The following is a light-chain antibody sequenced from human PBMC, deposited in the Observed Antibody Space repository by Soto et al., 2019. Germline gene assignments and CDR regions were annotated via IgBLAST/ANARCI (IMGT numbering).Light chain of an antibody. J-gene: IGLJ1*01. Sequence: QSVLTQPASVSGSPGQSVTISCTGTSGDVGGYNYVSWYQQYPGKAPKLIIYDVSNRPSGVSDRFSGSKSVNTASLTISGLQAEDEADYYCSSYTSGYTYVFGTGTKVTVL. CDR2: DVS. V-gene: IGLV2-14*01. CDR1: SGDVGGYNY. CDR3: SSYTSGYTYV.